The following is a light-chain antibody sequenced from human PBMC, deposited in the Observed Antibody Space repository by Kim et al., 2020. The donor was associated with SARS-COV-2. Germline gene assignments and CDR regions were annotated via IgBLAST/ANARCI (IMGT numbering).Light chain of an antibody. V-gene: IGKV1-12*01. CDR1: QDIRAW. J-gene: IGKJ4*01. Sequence: DIQMTQSPSTVSASVGDRVTITCRASQDIRAWVAWYQRKPGNAPKLLIYSASTLQSGVPSRFSGSGSGTDFTLTINSLQPEDFATYYCQQASNFPLTFGGGTKVDIK. CDR3: QQASNFPLT. CDR2: SAS.